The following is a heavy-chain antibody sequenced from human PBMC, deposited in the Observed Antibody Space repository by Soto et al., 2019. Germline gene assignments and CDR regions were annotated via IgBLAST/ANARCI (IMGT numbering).Heavy chain of an antibody. J-gene: IGHJ6*02. Sequence: GGSLRLSCAAPGFTFSSYWMHWVRQAPGKGLVWVSRINSDGSSTSYADSVKGRFTISRDNAKNTLYLQMNSLRAEDTAVYYCARDLRLPRGYYYYGMDVWGQGTTVTVSS. CDR3: ARDLRLPRGYYYYGMDV. CDR2: INSDGSST. V-gene: IGHV3-74*01. CDR1: GFTFSSYW.